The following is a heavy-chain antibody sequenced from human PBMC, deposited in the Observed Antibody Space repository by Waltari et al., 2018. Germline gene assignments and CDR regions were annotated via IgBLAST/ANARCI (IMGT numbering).Heavy chain of an antibody. V-gene: IGHV1-2*02. D-gene: IGHD3-10*02. CDR2: INPNSGGT. J-gene: IGHJ5*02. CDR3: ARGGSSGYVRVASWFDP. Sequence: QVQLVQSGAEVKKPGASVTVSCKASGYTFTGYYMPWVRQAPGQGLGWMGWINPNSGGTNDAQKFQGRVTMTRDTSIRTAYMELSRLRSDDTAVYYCARGGSSGYVRVASWFDPWGQGTLVTVSS. CDR1: GYTFTGYY.